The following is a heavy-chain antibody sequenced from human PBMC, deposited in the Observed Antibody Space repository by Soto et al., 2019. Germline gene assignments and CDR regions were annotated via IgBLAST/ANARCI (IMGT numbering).Heavy chain of an antibody. J-gene: IGHJ4*02. CDR1: GGTFSSYA. Sequence: ASVKVSCKASGGTFSSYAISWVRQAPGQGLEWMGGIIPIFGTANYAQKFQGRVTITADESTSTAYMELSSLRSEDTAVYYCARGNYYDSSGHYDYWGQGTLVTVSS. V-gene: IGHV1-69*13. CDR3: ARGNYYDSSGHYDY. D-gene: IGHD3-22*01. CDR2: IIPIFGTA.